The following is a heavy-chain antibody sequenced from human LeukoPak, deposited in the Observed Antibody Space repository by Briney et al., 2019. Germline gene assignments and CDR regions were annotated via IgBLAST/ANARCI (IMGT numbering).Heavy chain of an antibody. J-gene: IGHJ4*02. V-gene: IGHV3-74*01. CDR2: INSDGSPK. D-gene: IGHD2-15*01. CDR1: GFTFSSYW. CDR3: ARVAAPGVYCDY. Sequence: GGSLRLSCATSGFTFSSYWMHWARQGPGKGRVWVSRINSDGSPKIYADSVKGRFAISRDNAKNTLYLQMTSLRAEDPAVYYCARVAAPGVYCDYRGRGTLVTVSS.